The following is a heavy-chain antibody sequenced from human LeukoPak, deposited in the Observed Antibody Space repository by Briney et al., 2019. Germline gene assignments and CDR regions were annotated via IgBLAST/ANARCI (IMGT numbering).Heavy chain of an antibody. CDR1: GFTFSSYW. CDR3: VREGTLRAHWDPFDY. J-gene: IGHJ4*02. CDR2: IKTDGSEI. V-gene: IGHV3-7*01. Sequence: GGSLRLSCAASGFTFSSYWMTWVRQAPGKGLERVATIKTDGSEIYYVDSVKGRFTISRDNARNSVYLQMNSLRGEDTAVYYCVREGTLRAHWDPFDYWGQGTLVTVSS. D-gene: IGHD7-27*01.